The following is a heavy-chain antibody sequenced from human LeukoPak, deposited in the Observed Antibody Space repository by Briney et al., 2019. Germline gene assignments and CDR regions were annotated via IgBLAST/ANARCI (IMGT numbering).Heavy chain of an antibody. Sequence: GSLRLSCAASGFTFSSYAMSWVRQAPGKGPEWVSSLSGGGGDTYYADSVNGRFTISRDNSKKTLYLQMNSLRAEDTAVYYCAKDRYYDSRRAYDYWGQGTLVTVSS. D-gene: IGHD3-22*01. CDR1: GFTFSSYA. V-gene: IGHV3-23*01. CDR2: LSGGGGDT. CDR3: AKDRYYDSRRAYDY. J-gene: IGHJ4*02.